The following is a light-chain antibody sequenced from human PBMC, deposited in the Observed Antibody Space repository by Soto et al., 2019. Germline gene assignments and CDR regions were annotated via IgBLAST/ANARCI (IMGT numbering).Light chain of an antibody. Sequence: QSVLTQPRSVSGSPGQSVTISCTGTSSDVGRYDYVSWYQQHPGKAPKLIIYDVTERPAAVPHRFSGSKSGNTASLTISGLQAEDEADYSCCSFAGSFSYVFRGGTTATVL. V-gene: IGLV2-11*01. CDR2: DVT. J-gene: IGLJ1*01. CDR3: CSFAGSFSYV. CDR1: SSDVGRYDY.